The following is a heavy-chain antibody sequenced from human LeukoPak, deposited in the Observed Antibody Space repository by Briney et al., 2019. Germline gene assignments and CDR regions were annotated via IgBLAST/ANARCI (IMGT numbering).Heavy chain of an antibody. V-gene: IGHV4-31*03. Sequence: SETLSLTCNVSGGSISNGGYYWSWSRQHSGKGLEWIGYVYYSGSTYYNPSLKSRLSISVDTSKNQFSLSLNSVTAADTAVYHCARGTGSNWFDAWGQGILVTVSS. CDR1: GGSISNGGYY. CDR3: ARGTGSNWFDA. CDR2: VYYSGST. D-gene: IGHD3-10*01. J-gene: IGHJ5*02.